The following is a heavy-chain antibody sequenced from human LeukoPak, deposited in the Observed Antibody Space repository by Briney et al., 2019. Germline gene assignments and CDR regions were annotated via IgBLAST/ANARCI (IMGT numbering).Heavy chain of an antibody. CDR3: AKDPGYYGAGSFAE. J-gene: IGHJ4*02. CDR1: GFTFSSYA. D-gene: IGHD3-10*01. CDR2: ISGSGVST. V-gene: IGHV3-23*01. Sequence: GGSLRLSCAASGFTFSSYAMNWVRQDPGKGLEWVSDISGSGVSTYYADSVKGRFTISRDNSKNTLYLQMNSLRAEDTAVYYCAKDPGYYGAGSFAEWGQGTLVTVSS.